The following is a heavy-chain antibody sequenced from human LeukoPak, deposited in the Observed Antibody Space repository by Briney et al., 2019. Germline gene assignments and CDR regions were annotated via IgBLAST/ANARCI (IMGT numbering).Heavy chain of an antibody. Sequence: SETLSLTCTVSGGSISSYYWSWIRQPPGKGLEWIGYIYYSGSTNYNPSLKSRVTISVDTSKNQFSLKLSSVTAADTAVYYCARVPVNMVRGPEGAYMDVWGKGTTVTISS. J-gene: IGHJ6*03. D-gene: IGHD3-10*01. CDR3: ARVPVNMVRGPEGAYMDV. CDR2: IYYSGST. V-gene: IGHV4-59*01. CDR1: GGSISSYY.